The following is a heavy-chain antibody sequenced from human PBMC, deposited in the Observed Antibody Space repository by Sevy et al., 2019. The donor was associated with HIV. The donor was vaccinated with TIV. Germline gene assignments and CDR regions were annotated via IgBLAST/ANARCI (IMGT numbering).Heavy chain of an antibody. V-gene: IGHV1-18*01. D-gene: IGHD1-1*01. CDR2: ISAYNGNT. CDR3: ARGGNRYNWNADYFDY. Sequence: ASVKVSCKASGYTFTSYGISWVRQAPGQGLEWMGWISAYNGNTNYARKLQGRVTMTTDTSTSTAYMELRSLRSDDTAVYYCARGGNRYNWNADYFDYWGQGTLVTVSS. J-gene: IGHJ4*02. CDR1: GYTFTSYG.